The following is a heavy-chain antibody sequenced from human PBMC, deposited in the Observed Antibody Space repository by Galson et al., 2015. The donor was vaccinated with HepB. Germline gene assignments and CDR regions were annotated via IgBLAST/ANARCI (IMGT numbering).Heavy chain of an antibody. CDR2: INPNSGGT. CDR3: ARGEGGGDLGDAFDI. D-gene: IGHD2-21*01. CDR1: GYTFTGYY. J-gene: IGHJ3*02. V-gene: IGHV1-2*06. Sequence: SVKVSCKASGYTFTGYYMHWVRQAPGQGLEWMGRINPNSGGTNYAQKFQGRVTMTRDTSISTAYMELSRLRSDDTAVYYCARGEGGGDLGDAFDIWGQGTMVTVSS.